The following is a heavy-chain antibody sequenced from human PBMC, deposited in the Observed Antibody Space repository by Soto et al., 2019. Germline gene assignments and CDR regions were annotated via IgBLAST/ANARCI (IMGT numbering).Heavy chain of an antibody. V-gene: IGHV4-34*01. D-gene: IGHD2-21*01. J-gene: IGHJ6*03. CDR1: GGSLSDYF. CDR3: ARGGISHWAYFYYMDV. Sequence: QVQLQQWGAGLLKPSETLSLTCVVSGGSLSDYFWSWIRQPPGMALEWIGEINHLGSINYNPSLKCRVTMSVDTSKNQFSLTLNSVTAADTATYYCARGGISHWAYFYYMDVCDRGTTVTVSS. CDR2: INHLGSI.